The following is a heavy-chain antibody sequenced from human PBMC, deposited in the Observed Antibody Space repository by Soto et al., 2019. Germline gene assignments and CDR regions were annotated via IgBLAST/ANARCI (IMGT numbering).Heavy chain of an antibody. CDR3: AKADGQQWLIPHLDN. Sequence: GGSLRLSCVASGFNFKKFAMAWVRQAAGEGLEWVSGISCCGGSASYADSVKGRFSITRDDSKNTVSLQLNSLRVEDTAQYYCAKADGQQWLIPHLDNWGQGTLVTVSS. CDR1: GFNFKKFA. J-gene: IGHJ4*02. CDR2: ISCCGGSA. D-gene: IGHD6-19*01. V-gene: IGHV3-23*01.